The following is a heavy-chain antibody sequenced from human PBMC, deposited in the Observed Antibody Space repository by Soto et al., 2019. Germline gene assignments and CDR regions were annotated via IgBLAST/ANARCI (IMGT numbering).Heavy chain of an antibody. CDR2: INPNSGGT. D-gene: IGHD2-8*01. CDR1: GYTFTGYY. J-gene: IGHJ4*02. CDR3: ARALYPLAYFFYF. Sequence: ASVKVSCKASGYTFTGYYMHWVRQAPGQGLEWMGWINPNSGGTNYAQKFQGRVTMTRDTSISTAYMELSRLRSDYTAVYYCARALYPLAYFFYFCGQRSLVIGSS. V-gene: IGHV1-2*02.